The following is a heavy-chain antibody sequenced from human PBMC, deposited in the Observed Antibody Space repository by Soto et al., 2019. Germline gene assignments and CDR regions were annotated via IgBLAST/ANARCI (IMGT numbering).Heavy chain of an antibody. CDR1: GFTPSSYW. J-gene: IGHJ6*02. CDR2: IKQDGSEK. CDR3: VRDADASGWYHYGMDV. Sequence: GGSLRLSCAASGFTPSSYWMNWVRQAPGKGLEWVANIKQDGSEKYYVDSVKGRFSISRDNAKKALYLQMNSLRAEDRAVYYCVRDADASGWYHYGMDVWGQGTMVTVSS. D-gene: IGHD6-19*01. V-gene: IGHV3-7*01.